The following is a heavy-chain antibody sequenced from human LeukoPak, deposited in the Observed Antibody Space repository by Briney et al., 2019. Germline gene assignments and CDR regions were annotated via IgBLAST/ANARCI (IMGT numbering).Heavy chain of an antibody. J-gene: IGHJ3*02. Sequence: GDSLKISGKGSGYTFTSYWIGWVRQMPGKGLGGWGGTYPGVSDTSYSPSSQGQVTISAEKPISTASRQWSSLKDSDTAMYYCARRYSEMATIDQHDAFDIWGQGTMVTVSS. V-gene: IGHV5-51*01. CDR2: TYPGVSDT. D-gene: IGHD5-24*01. CDR3: ARRYSEMATIDQHDAFDI. CDR1: GYTFTSYW.